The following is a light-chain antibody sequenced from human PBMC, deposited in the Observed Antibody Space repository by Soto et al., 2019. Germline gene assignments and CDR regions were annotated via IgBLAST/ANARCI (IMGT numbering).Light chain of an antibody. Sequence: DIQMTQSPSSLSAFVGDRVTITCRASQDISHYLAWYQQRPGKAPKVLIYDASTLQSGVPSRFSGSGSGTDFTLTISSLQPEDVATYYCQIHKGVPPVTFGPGTKVDIK. CDR2: DAS. J-gene: IGKJ3*01. CDR1: QDISHY. CDR3: QIHKGVPPVT. V-gene: IGKV1-27*01.